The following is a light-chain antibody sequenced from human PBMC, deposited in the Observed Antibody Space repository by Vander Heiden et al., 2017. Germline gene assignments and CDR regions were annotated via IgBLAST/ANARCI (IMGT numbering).Light chain of an antibody. CDR2: DAS. J-gene: IGKJ3*01. Sequence: ENVLTQSPATLSLSPGERATLSCRASQSVSSYLAWYQQKPGQAPRLLIYDASNRATGIPARFSGSGSGTDFTLTISSLEPEDFAVYYCQQRSNWITFGPGTKVDIK. CDR1: QSVSSY. V-gene: IGKV3-11*01. CDR3: QQRSNWIT.